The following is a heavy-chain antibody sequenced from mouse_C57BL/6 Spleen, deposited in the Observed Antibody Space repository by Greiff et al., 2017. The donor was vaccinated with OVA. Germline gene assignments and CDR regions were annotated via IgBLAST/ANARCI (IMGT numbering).Heavy chain of an antibody. CDR2: INPNNGGT. CDR1: GYTFTDYY. V-gene: IGHV1-26*01. Sequence: EVQLQQSGPELVKPGASVKISCKASGYTFTDYYMNWVKQSHGKSLEWIGDINPNNGGTSYNQKFKGKATLTVDKSSSTAYMELRSLTSEDSAVYYCARSFPDPFDYWGQGTTLTVSS. CDR3: ARSFPDPFDY. J-gene: IGHJ2*01.